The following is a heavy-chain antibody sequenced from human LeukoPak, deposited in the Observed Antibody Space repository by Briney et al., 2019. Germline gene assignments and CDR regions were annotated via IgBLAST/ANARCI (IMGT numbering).Heavy chain of an antibody. CDR3: VRARLIRLENFFDY. V-gene: IGHV3-11*04. CDR1: GFTFSDYY. CDR2: ISSSGSTI. Sequence: PGGSLRLSCAASGFTFSDYYMSWIRQAPGKGLEWVSYISSSGSTIYYADSVKGRFTISRDNAKNSLYLQMNSLRAEDTAVYFCVRARLIRLENFFDYWGQGTLVTVSS. D-gene: IGHD2-21*02. J-gene: IGHJ4*02.